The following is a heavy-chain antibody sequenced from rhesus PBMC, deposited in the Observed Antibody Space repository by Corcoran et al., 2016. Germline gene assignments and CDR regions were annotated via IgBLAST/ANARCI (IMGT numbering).Heavy chain of an antibody. Sequence: QVQLQESGPAVVKPSETLSLTCGVSGCSISMRYEWTRLRPSPGKGLEWIGYIHGTTGITNYNPSLKRRVTISKDTSKNQFSLKLTSMTTADTAVYYCARNPESLTFQFDHWGQGVLVTVSS. CDR2: IHGTTGIT. V-gene: IGHV4-127*01. CDR3: ARNPESLTFQFDH. D-gene: IGHD2-15*01. J-gene: IGHJ4*01. CDR1: GCSISMRYE.